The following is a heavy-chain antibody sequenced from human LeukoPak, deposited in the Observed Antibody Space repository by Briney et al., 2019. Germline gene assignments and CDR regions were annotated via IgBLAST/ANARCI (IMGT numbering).Heavy chain of an antibody. D-gene: IGHD1-26*01. CDR1: GYTFTAYH. Sequence: ASVKVSCKXSGYTFTAYHLHWVRQDLGQGLEGMGRITPDSGDTNYAQQFQGRVTMTRDTSITTVYMELSSLTSDDTAVYYCARDLSSTPHWELDYWGQGTLVTVSS. CDR2: ITPDSGDT. CDR3: ARDLSSTPHWELDY. J-gene: IGHJ4*02. V-gene: IGHV1-2*06.